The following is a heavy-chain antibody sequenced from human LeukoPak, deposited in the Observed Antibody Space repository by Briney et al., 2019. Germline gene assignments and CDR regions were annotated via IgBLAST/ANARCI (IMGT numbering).Heavy chain of an antibody. CDR1: GFTFSSYA. J-gene: IGHJ4*02. Sequence: PGGSLRLSCAASGFTFSSYAMSWVRQAPGKGLEWVSAISGSGGSTYYADSVKGRFTISRDNSKNTLYLQMNSLRAEDTAVYYCAFHRDGYKFPFRYWGQGTLVTVSS. V-gene: IGHV3-23*01. CDR2: ISGSGGST. D-gene: IGHD5-24*01. CDR3: AFHRDGYKFPFRY.